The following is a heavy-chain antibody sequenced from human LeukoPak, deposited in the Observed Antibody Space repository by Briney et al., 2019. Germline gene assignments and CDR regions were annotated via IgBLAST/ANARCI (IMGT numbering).Heavy chain of an antibody. CDR3: AKDERTADPIAVAGTGFDY. V-gene: IGHV3-30-3*01. CDR1: GFTFSSYA. D-gene: IGHD6-19*01. CDR2: ISYDGSNK. J-gene: IGHJ4*02. Sequence: GRSLRLSCAASGFTFSSYAMHWVRQAPGKGLEWVAVISYDGSNKYYADSVKGRFTISRGNSKNTLYLQMNSLRAEDTAVYYCAKDERTADPIAVAGTGFDYWGQGTLVTVSS.